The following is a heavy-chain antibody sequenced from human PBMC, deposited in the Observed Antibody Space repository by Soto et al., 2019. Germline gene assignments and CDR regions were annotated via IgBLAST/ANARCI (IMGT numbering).Heavy chain of an antibody. CDR3: AKDLGSWNYILYYYGMDV. D-gene: IGHD1-7*01. CDR1: GFTFSSYG. Sequence: GGSLRLSCAASGFTFSSYGMHWVRQAPGKGLEWVAVISYDGSNKYYADSAKGRFTISRDNSKNTLYLQMNSLRAEDTAVYYCAKDLGSWNYILYYYGMDVWGQGTTVTVSS. CDR2: ISYDGSNK. J-gene: IGHJ6*02. V-gene: IGHV3-30*18.